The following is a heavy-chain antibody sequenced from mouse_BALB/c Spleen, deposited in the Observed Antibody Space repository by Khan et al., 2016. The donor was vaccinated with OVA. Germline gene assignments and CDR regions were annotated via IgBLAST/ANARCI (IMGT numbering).Heavy chain of an antibody. J-gene: IGHJ4*01. D-gene: IGHD1-1*01. CDR2: IGPGSSNA. CDR3: ARENYYCRSCYAMDY. CDR1: GYTFTSYW. Sequence: DLVKPGASVKLSCKASGYTFTSYWINWIKQRPGQGLEWIGRIGPGSSNAYYNDMFKDKATLTVDTSSNTAHIQLSSLSSEDSAVYFCARENYYCRSCYAMDYWGQGTSVTVSA. V-gene: IGHV1S41*01.